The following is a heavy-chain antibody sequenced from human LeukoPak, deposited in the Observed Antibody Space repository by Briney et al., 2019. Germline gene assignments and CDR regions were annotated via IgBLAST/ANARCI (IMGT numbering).Heavy chain of an antibody. CDR3: ARILSSSWYEYFHH. J-gene: IGHJ1*01. CDR1: GGTFSNYA. Sequence: SVTVSCTSSGGTFSNYAISWVRQAPGQGLEWMGAIIPIFGTANYAQRFQGRVTITADESTSTAYMELSRLRSEDTAVYYCARILSSSWYEYFHHWGQGTLVTVSS. CDR2: IIPIFGTA. D-gene: IGHD6-19*01. V-gene: IGHV1-69*13.